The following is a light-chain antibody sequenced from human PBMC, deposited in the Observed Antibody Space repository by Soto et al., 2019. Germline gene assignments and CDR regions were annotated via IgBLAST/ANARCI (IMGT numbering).Light chain of an antibody. CDR3: QQSSNWL. CDR2: DAS. V-gene: IGKV3D-11*02. CDR1: QSVSSY. Sequence: EIVLTQSPATLSLSPGERATLSCRASQSVSSYLAWYQQKPGQAPRLLIYDASNRATGIPARFSGSGPGTDFTLTISSLEPEDFAVYYCQQSSNWLFGGGTKVEIK. J-gene: IGKJ4*01.